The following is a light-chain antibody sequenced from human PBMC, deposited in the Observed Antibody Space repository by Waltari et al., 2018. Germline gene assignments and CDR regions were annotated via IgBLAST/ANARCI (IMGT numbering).Light chain of an antibody. Sequence: QSALTQEASVSGTVGQKVTLSCIGNSNNIGSYTVGWYQQISHGAPKTVIFGDFLPSGIPDRVSASKSWTTASLTISGLQPEDEAAYYCSTWDYSLRAWVFGGGTILTVL. V-gene: IGLV1-44*01. CDR3: STWDYSLRAWV. CDR1: SNNIGSYT. CDR2: GDF. J-gene: IGLJ3*02.